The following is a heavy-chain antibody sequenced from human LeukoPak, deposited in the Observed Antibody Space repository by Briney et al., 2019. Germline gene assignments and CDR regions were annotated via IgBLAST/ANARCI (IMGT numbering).Heavy chain of an antibody. V-gene: IGHV1-69*13. J-gene: IGHJ6*02. D-gene: IGHD3-22*01. Sequence: SVKVSCKASGGTFSSYAISWVRQAPGQGLEWMGGIIPIFGTANYAQKFQGRVTITADESTSTAYMELSSLRSEDTAVYYCARGTEYYYDSSGYYPFYYYYGMDVWGQGTTVTVSS. CDR1: GGTFSSYA. CDR3: ARGTEYYYDSSGYYPFYYYYGMDV. CDR2: IIPIFGTA.